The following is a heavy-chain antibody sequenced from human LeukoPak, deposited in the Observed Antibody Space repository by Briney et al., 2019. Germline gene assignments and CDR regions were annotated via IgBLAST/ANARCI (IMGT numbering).Heavy chain of an antibody. Sequence: ASVKVSCKASGYTFTSYDINWVRQAPGQGLEWMGWINPNSGGTNYAQKFQGRVTMTRDTSISTAYMELSRLRSDDTAVYYCARVPRSRYCSGGSCYTGRYYFDYWGQGTLVTVSS. J-gene: IGHJ4*02. CDR3: ARVPRSRYCSGGSCYTGRYYFDY. CDR2: INPNSGGT. D-gene: IGHD2-15*01. CDR1: GYTFTSYD. V-gene: IGHV1-2*02.